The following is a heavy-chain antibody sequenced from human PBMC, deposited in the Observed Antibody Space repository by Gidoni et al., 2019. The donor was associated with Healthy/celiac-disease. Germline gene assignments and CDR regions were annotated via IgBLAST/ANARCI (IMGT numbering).Heavy chain of an antibody. CDR1: GGTFSSYT. D-gene: IGHD2-21*02. CDR2: IIPIFGIA. CDR3: ARDRDSDPDY. V-gene: IGHV1-69*08. J-gene: IGHJ4*02. Sequence: QVQLVPSGAEVKTPGSSVKVSCKASGGTFSSYTISWVRQTPGQGLEWMGMIIPIFGIANYAQKFQSRETMTANKDTSKANMRLSSLRAEDTAVYYCARDRDSDPDYWGQGTLVTVSS.